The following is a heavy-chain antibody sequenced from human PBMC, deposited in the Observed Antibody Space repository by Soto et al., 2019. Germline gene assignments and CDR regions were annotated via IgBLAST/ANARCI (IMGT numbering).Heavy chain of an antibody. D-gene: IGHD4-17*01. CDR2: IYYSRST. V-gene: IGHV4-59*08. CDR3: ARRRGYGAYVSEVWAFDI. J-gene: IGHJ3*02. Sequence: QVQLQESGPGLMKPSETLSLTCTVSGGSISSYYWSWIRQPPGKGLEWIGYIYYSRSTNYNPSLTSRVTISIDTSKNKFSLKLSSVTAADMAVYYCARRRGYGAYVSEVWAFDIGGQGTMVTVSS. CDR1: GGSISSYY.